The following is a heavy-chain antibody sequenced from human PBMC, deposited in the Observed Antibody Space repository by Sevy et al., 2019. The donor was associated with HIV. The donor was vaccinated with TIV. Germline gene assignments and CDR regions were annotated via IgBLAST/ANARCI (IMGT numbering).Heavy chain of an antibody. CDR1: GGSISSYY. CDR2: IYYTGST. D-gene: IGHD6-19*01. Sequence: SETLSLTCTVSGGSISSYYWNWIRQSPGEGLEWIGYIYYTGSTNYNPSLKSRVTISVDTSKNQFSLKLTSVTAADTAVYYCARELISGRYYGMDVWGQGTTVTVSS. CDR3: ARELISGRYYGMDV. V-gene: IGHV4-59*01. J-gene: IGHJ6*02.